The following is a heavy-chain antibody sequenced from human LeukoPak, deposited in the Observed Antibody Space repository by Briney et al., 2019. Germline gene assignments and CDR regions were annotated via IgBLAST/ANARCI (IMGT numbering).Heavy chain of an antibody. Sequence: SETLSLTCTVSGGSISSRDYYWSWIRQPPGKGLEWIGSIYYSGSTYYNPSLKSRVTISVDTSKNQFSLKLSSVTVADTAVYYCARAGSYSSSWGYFDYWGQGTLVTVSS. J-gene: IGHJ4*02. CDR3: ARAGSYSSSWGYFDY. CDR2: IYYSGST. D-gene: IGHD6-6*01. V-gene: IGHV4-39*01. CDR1: GGSISSRDYY.